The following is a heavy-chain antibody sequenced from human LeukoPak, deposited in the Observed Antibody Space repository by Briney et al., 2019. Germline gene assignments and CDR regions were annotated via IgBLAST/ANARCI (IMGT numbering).Heavy chain of an antibody. V-gene: IGHV4-59*01. CDR2: IYYSGNT. D-gene: IGHD6-19*01. Sequence: SETLSLTCTVSGGSISSYYWSWIRQPPGKGLEWIGYIYYSGNTNYNPSLKSRVTISVDTSNNQFSLKLGSVTAADTAVYYCARARPDSSGWYGADFDYWGQGTLVTVSS. J-gene: IGHJ4*02. CDR3: ARARPDSSGWYGADFDY. CDR1: GGSISSYY.